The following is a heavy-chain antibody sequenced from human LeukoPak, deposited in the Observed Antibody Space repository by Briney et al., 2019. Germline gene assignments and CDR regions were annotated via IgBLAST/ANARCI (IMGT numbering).Heavy chain of an antibody. CDR1: GFTVSSNY. J-gene: IGHJ4*02. CDR2: IYSGGST. Sequence: GSLRLSCAASGFTVSSNYMSWVRQAPGKGLEWVSVIYSGGSTYYADSVKGRFTISRDNSKNTLYLQMNSLRAEDTAVYYCAKEYSGYDFDYWGQGTLVTVSS. V-gene: IGHV3-66*01. D-gene: IGHD5-12*01. CDR3: AKEYSGYDFDY.